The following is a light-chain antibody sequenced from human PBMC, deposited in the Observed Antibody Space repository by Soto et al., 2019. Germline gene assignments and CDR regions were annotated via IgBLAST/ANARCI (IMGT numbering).Light chain of an antibody. CDR2: DVS. CDR3: CSYAGSYTLEV. Sequence: QSALTQPRSVSGSPGQSVTISCTGTSSDVGTYNYVSWYQQHPGKAPKLMIYDVSKRPSGVPDRFSGSKSGNTASLTISGLQAEDEADYYCCSYAGSYTLEVFGGGTQLTVL. J-gene: IGLJ2*01. V-gene: IGLV2-11*01. CDR1: SSDVGTYNY.